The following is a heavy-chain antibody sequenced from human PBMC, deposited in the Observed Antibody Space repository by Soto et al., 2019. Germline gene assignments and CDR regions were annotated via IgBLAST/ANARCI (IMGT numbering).Heavy chain of an antibody. D-gene: IGHD6-19*01. V-gene: IGHV3-30*18. CDR1: GFTFSSYG. Sequence: QVQLVESGGGVVQPGRSLRLSSAASGFTFSSYGMHWVRQAPGKGLEWVAVISYDGSNKYYADSVKGRFTISRDNSKNTLYLQMNSLRAEDTAVYYCAKNLTAVACPFDCWGQGTLVTVSS. J-gene: IGHJ4*02. CDR2: ISYDGSNK. CDR3: AKNLTAVACPFDC.